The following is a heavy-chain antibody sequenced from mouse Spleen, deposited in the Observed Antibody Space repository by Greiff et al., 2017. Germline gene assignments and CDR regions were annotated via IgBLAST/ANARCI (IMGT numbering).Heavy chain of an antibody. CDR2: IYPGDGDT. Sequence: VKLQESGPELVKPGASVKISCKASGYAFSSSWMNWVKQRPGKGLEWIGRIYPGDGDTNYNGKFKGKATLTADKSSSTAYMQLSSLTSEDSAVYFCARWLTGDDYWGQGTTLTVSS. CDR1: GYAFSSSW. CDR3: ARWLTGDDY. V-gene: IGHV1-82*01. D-gene: IGHD4-1*01. J-gene: IGHJ2*01.